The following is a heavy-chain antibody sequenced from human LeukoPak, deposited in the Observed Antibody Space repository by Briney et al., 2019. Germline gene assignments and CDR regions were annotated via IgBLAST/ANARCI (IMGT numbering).Heavy chain of an antibody. Sequence: ASVKVSCKASGGTFSSYAISWVRQAPGKGLEWVSAISGSGGSTYYADSVKGRFTISRDNSKNTLYLQMNSLRAEDTAVYYCAKDPLGYCSSTSCYSAPTNWFDPWGQGTLVTVSS. J-gene: IGHJ5*02. D-gene: IGHD2-2*02. V-gene: IGHV3-23*01. CDR2: ISGSGGST. CDR3: AKDPLGYCSSTSCYSAPTNWFDP. CDR1: GGTFSSYA.